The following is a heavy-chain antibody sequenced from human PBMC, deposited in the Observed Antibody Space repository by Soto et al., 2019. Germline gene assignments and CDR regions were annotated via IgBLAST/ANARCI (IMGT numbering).Heavy chain of an antibody. Sequence: LSLTCDVSGYSISNGFYWGWIRQPPGKGLEWIGNVHHSGSAHFNPSLESRVTISIDTSKNQLSLKLTSLSAADTAIYYCAVDFSNGYYFDAWGRGTLVTVSS. J-gene: IGHJ4*02. CDR2: VHHSGSA. D-gene: IGHD3-9*01. CDR3: AVDFSNGYYFDA. CDR1: GYSISNGFY. V-gene: IGHV4-38-2*01.